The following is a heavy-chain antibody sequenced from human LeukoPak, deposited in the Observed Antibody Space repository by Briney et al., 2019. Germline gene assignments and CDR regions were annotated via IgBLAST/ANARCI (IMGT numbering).Heavy chain of an antibody. J-gene: IGHJ6*04. CDR1: GFTFNDYA. D-gene: IGHD3-10*02. CDR3: AELGITMIGGV. V-gene: IGHV3-9*03. CDR2: ISWNSGSI. Sequence: GGSLRLSCAASGFTFNDYAMHWVRQAPGKGLEWVSCISWNSGSIGYADSVKGRFTISRDNAKNSLYLQMNSLRAEDMALYYCAELGITMIGGVWGKGTTVTISS.